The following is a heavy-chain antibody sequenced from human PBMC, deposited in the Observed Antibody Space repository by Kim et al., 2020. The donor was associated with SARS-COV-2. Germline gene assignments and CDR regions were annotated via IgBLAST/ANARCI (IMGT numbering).Heavy chain of an antibody. D-gene: IGHD5-12*01. J-gene: IGHJ6*02. V-gene: IGHV3-33*01. CDR3: AGFADVDIYGMDV. CDR2: IWYDGSNK. CDR1: GFTFSSYG. Sequence: GGSLRLSCAASGFTFSSYGMHWVRQAPGKGLEWVAVIWYDGSNKYYADSVKGRFTISRDNSKNTLYLQMNSLRAEDTAVYYCAGFADVDIYGMDVWGQGTTVTVSS.